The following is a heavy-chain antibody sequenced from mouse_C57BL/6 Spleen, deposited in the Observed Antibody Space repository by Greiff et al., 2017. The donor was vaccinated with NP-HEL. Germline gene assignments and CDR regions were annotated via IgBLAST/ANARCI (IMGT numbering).Heavy chain of an antibody. V-gene: IGHV14-3*01. D-gene: IGHD1-1*01. J-gene: IGHJ4*01. CDR3: ASYYYGSKDYAMDY. Sequence: VQLKESVAELVRPGASVKLSCTASGFNIKNTYMHWVKQRPEQGLEWIGRIDPANGNTKYAPKFQGKATITADTSSNTAYLQLSSLTSEDTAIYYCASYYYGSKDYAMDYWGQGTSVTVSS. CDR1: GFNIKNTY. CDR2: IDPANGNT.